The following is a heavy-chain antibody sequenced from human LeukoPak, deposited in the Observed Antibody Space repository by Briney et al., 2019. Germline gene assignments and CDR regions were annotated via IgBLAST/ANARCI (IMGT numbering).Heavy chain of an antibody. Sequence: SETLSLTCAVYGGSFSGYYWSWIRQPPGKGLEWIGEINHSGSTNYNPSLKSRVTISVDTSKNQFSLKLSSVTAADTAVYYCARVGGGSGWYGDYFDYWGQGTLVTVSS. CDR2: INHSGST. CDR3: ARVGGGSGWYGDYFDY. V-gene: IGHV4-34*01. CDR1: GGSFSGYY. J-gene: IGHJ4*02. D-gene: IGHD6-19*01.